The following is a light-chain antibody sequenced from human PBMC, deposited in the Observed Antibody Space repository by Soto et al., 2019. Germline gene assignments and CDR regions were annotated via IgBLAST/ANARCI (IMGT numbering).Light chain of an antibody. Sequence: DIQMTQSPSTLSGSVGDRVTITCRASQTISSWLAWYQQKPGKAPKLLIYKASTLKSGVPSRFSGSGSGTEFTLTISSLQPDDFATYYCQPYHSYSEAFGHGTKVELK. V-gene: IGKV1-5*03. CDR2: KAS. CDR1: QTISSW. CDR3: QPYHSYSEA. J-gene: IGKJ1*01.